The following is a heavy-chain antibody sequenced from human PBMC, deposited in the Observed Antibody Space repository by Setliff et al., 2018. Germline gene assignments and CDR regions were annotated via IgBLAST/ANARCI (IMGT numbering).Heavy chain of an antibody. D-gene: IGHD3-10*01. CDR3: ARLSVSLLRGGYLDY. CDR1: GDSMSNNH. V-gene: IGHV4-4*08. J-gene: IGHJ4*02. CDR2: IYTSGSSGST. Sequence: SETLSLTCTVSGDSMSNNHWTWIRQPPGKGLEWIGYIYTSGSSGSTNYNPSLRGRVTLSVDTSTNQFSVTLRSVTAADTAVYYCARLSVSLLRGGYLDYWGQGSLVTVSS.